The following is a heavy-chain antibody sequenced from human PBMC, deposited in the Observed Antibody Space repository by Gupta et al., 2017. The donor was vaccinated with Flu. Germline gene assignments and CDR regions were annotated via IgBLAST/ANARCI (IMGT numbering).Heavy chain of an antibody. CDR3: VRPHNWARGPDWYVDL. CDR2: MHTNGVT. V-gene: IGHV4-4*07. J-gene: IGHJ2*01. CDR1: GGSTTSYY. D-gene: IGHD1-20*01. Sequence: QVQLQEAGPRLGKPSETLSLTCNVSGGSTTSYYGRWFRQPTGTGIEWIGYMHTNGVTHYNPSLKGRVTMSGDTSKNLLTLKLTSVTAADTAVYYCVRPHNWARGPDWYVDLWGRGTLVIVSS.